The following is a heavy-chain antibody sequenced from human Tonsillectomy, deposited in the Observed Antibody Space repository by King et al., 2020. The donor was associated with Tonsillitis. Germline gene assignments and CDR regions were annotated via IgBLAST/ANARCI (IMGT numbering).Heavy chain of an antibody. J-gene: IGHJ2*01. D-gene: IGHD4-17*01. CDR2: FYYSGST. CDR1: GGSISSGDYY. CDR3: ARVGVIDYCDSRNWYFDL. Sequence: PLQESGPGLVKPSQTLSLTCTVSGGSISSGDYYWSWIRQPPGKGLEWIGYFYYSGSTYYNPSLKSRVTISVDTSKNQFSLKVSSVTAADTAVYYCARVGVIDYCDSRNWYFDLWGRGTLVTVSS. V-gene: IGHV4-30-4*01.